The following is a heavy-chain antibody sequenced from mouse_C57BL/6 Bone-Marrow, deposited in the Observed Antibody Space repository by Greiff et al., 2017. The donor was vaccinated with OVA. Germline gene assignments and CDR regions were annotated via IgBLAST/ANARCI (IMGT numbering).Heavy chain of an antibody. Sequence: VQLQQSGAELVRPGSSVKLSCKASGYTFTSYWMDWVKQRPGQGLEWIGNIYPSDSETHYNQKFKDKATLTVDKSSSTAYMQLSSLTSEDSAVYYCARWGWLGAMDYWGQGTSVTVSS. CDR2: IYPSDSET. J-gene: IGHJ4*01. V-gene: IGHV1-61*01. D-gene: IGHD2-3*01. CDR1: GYTFTSYW. CDR3: ARWGWLGAMDY.